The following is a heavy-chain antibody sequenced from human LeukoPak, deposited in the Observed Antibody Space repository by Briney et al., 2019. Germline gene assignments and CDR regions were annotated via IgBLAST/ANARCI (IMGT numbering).Heavy chain of an antibody. J-gene: IGHJ4*02. D-gene: IGHD3-3*01. CDR1: GFTFSSYW. Sequence: GGSLRLSCAASGFTFSSYWMNWARQAPGKGLEWVSAISGSGGSTYYADSVKGRFTISRDNSKNTLYLQMNSLRAEDTAVYYCATDDFWSGYYTGYWGQGTLVTVSS. CDR3: ATDDFWSGYYTGY. CDR2: ISGSGGST. V-gene: IGHV3-23*01.